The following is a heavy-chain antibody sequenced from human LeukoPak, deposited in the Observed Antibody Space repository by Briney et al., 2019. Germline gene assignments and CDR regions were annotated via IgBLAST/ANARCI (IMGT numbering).Heavy chain of an antibody. CDR2: IYSGGEK. J-gene: IGHJ5*02. V-gene: IGHV3-66*01. Sequence: PGGSLTLSCAASGFTLSNYYMSWVRQAAGGGVDWVAVIYSGGEKYHADSVKSRCTLSRDNSKNTLYLQMNSLRAEDTAVYYCARDPDAWGQGTLVTVSS. CDR3: ARDPDA. CDR1: GFTLSNYY.